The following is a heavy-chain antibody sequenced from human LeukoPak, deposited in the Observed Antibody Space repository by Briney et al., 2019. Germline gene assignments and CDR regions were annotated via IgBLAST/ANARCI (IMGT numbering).Heavy chain of an antibody. J-gene: IGHJ4*02. CDR3: TTDSLRMGVTGLDY. CDR1: GFTFSNAW. Sequence: GGSLRLSCAATGFTFSNAWMNWVRQVPGKGLEWVGRIKSKTDGGTTDCAAPVKGRFIISRDDSKKTLYLLMNSLKNEDTAVYFCTTDSLRMGVTGLDYWGQGTLVTVSS. V-gene: IGHV3-15*07. CDR2: IKSKTDGGTT. D-gene: IGHD1-26*01.